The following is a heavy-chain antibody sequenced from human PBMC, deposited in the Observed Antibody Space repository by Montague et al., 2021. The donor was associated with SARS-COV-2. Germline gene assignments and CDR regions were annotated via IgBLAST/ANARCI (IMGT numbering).Heavy chain of an antibody. Sequence: SETLSLTCTVSGGSISSSGYYWGWIRQPPGKGLEWIGSIFYSGSTYYNPSLKSRVTISIDTSKNQFSLKLTSVTAADTAVYYCARVRDSSGHDYWGQGTLVTVSS. D-gene: IGHD3-22*01. CDR2: IFYSGST. V-gene: IGHV4-39*07. CDR1: GGSISSSGYY. CDR3: ARVRDSSGHDY. J-gene: IGHJ4*02.